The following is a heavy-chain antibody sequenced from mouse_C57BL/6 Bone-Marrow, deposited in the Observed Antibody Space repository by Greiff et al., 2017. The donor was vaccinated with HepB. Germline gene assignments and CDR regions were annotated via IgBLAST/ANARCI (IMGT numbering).Heavy chain of an antibody. Sequence: VQLQESEGGLVQPGSSMKLSCTASGFTFSDYYMAWVRQVPEKGLEWVANINYDGSSTYYLDSLKSRFIISRDNAKNILYLQMSSLKSEDTATYYCARDGDWDYFDYWGQGTTLTVSS. CDR1: GFTFSDYY. V-gene: IGHV5-16*01. CDR3: ARDGDWDYFDY. D-gene: IGHD4-1*01. CDR2: INYDGSST. J-gene: IGHJ2*01.